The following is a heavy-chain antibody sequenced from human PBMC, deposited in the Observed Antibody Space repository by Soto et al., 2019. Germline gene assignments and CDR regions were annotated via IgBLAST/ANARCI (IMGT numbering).Heavy chain of an antibody. CDR3: ARDFFDSSDFTTNWFDP. CDR2: IYHTGNA. J-gene: IGHJ5*02. Sequence: PSETLSLTCSVSGDSISNSRFYWAWIRQPPGEGLEWIGSIYHTGNAYYKTSLKSQVTKSVDTSKKQFSLKLTSVTAADAALYYCARDFFDSSDFTTNWFDPWGQGTLVTVS. D-gene: IGHD3-22*01. CDR1: GDSISNSRFY. V-gene: IGHV4-39*01.